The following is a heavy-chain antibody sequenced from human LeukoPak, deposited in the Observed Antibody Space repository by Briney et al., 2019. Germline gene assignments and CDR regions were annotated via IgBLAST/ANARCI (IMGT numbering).Heavy chain of an antibody. D-gene: IGHD6-25*01. Sequence: PGGSLRLSCAASGFTFSSYEMNWVRQAPGKGLEWVSTISGSAAKTYYADSVKGRFTISRDNSKNTLYLQVNSLRAEDTAVYFCAKTGYSSDLSVDYFDNWGQGTLVTVSS. CDR2: ISGSAAKT. V-gene: IGHV3-23*01. CDR3: AKTGYSSDLSVDYFDN. J-gene: IGHJ4*02. CDR1: GFTFSSYE.